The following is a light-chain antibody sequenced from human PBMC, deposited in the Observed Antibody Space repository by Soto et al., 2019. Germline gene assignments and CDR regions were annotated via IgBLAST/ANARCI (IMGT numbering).Light chain of an antibody. J-gene: IGKJ1*01. V-gene: IGKV1-5*01. CDR1: QSINAW. CDR3: QQYHRYST. Sequence: DIQMTQAPSTLSASVGDTITITCRASQSINAWLAWYQQKPGKAPKLLIYDVSTLDSGVPSRFSGSASGTEFTLTISSLESDDFATYYCQQYHRYSTFGQGTKLDIK. CDR2: DVS.